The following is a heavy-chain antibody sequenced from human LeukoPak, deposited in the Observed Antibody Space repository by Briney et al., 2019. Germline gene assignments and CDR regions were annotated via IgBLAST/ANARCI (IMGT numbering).Heavy chain of an antibody. J-gene: IGHJ4*02. V-gene: IGHV4-4*02. Sequence: SETLSLTCGVSGGSITSTNYWTWVRQPPGKGLEWIGEVNLQGSTNYNPSLMGRVAISVDMSENHISLQLTSVTAADTAVYYCAGMRITTPTVRTLDYRGQGTLVTVSS. CDR2: VNLQGST. CDR3: AGMRITTPTVRTLDY. CDR1: GGSITSTNY. D-gene: IGHD1-14*01.